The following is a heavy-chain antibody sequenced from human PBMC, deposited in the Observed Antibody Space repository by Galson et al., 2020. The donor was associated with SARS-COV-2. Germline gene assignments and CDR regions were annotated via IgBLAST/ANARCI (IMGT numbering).Heavy chain of an antibody. Sequence: QLGESLKISCAASGFTFSSYAMHWVRQAPGKGLEWVAVISYDGSNKYYADSVKGRFTISRDNSKNTLYLQMNSLRAEDTAVYYCASWGLSPTGYNWFDPWGQGTLVTVSS. CDR2: ISYDGSNK. CDR3: ASWGLSPTGYNWFDP. J-gene: IGHJ5*02. V-gene: IGHV3-30*04. D-gene: IGHD2-21*01. CDR1: GFTFSSYA.